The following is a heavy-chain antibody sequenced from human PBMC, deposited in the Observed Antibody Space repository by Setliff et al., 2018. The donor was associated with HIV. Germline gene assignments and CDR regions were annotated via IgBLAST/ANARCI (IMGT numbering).Heavy chain of an antibody. CDR3: ARDPERIGMDV. CDR2: INHSGST. V-gene: IGHV4-34*01. Sequence: SETLSLTCAVYGGSFSGYYWSWIRQPPGKGLEWIGEINHSGSTNYNPSLKSRVTISVDTSKNQFSLKLSSVTAADTAVYYCARDPERIGMDVWGQGTTVTVSS. D-gene: IGHD6-25*01. CDR1: GGSFSGYY. J-gene: IGHJ6*02.